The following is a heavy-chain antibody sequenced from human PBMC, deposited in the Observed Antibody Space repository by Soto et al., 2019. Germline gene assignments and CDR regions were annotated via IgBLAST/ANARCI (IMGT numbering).Heavy chain of an antibody. Sequence: SETLSLTCTVSGGSISSSSYYWGWIRKPPGKGLEWIGSIYYSGSTYYNPSLKSRVTISVDTSKNQFSLKLSSVTAADTAVYYCARLFQPYSGYGSDAFDIWGQGTMVTVSS. D-gene: IGHD5-12*01. V-gene: IGHV4-39*07. CDR1: GGSISSSSYY. CDR2: IYYSGST. J-gene: IGHJ3*02. CDR3: ARLFQPYSGYGSDAFDI.